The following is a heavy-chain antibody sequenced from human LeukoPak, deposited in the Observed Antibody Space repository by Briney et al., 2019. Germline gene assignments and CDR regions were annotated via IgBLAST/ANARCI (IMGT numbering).Heavy chain of an antibody. CDR2: INARSGDT. CDR3: ARASLASAGTRF. J-gene: IGHJ1*01. V-gene: IGHV1-2*02. D-gene: IGHD6-13*01. CDR1: GYTFSGYY. Sequence: GASVKVSCKASGYTFSGYYIHWVRQAPGRGLEWVGWINARSGDTNYAQKFQGRVILTRDTSTTTSYMEVISLTSDDTAVYYCARASLASAGTRFWGQGTQVIVSS.